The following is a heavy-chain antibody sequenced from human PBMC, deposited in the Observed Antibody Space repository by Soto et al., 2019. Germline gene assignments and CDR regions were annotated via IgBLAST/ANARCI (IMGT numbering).Heavy chain of an antibody. CDR3: AKDPMHYYDSSGYPYYFDY. Sequence: PGGSLRLSCAASGFTFSSYAMSWVRQAPGKGLEWVSAISGSGGSTYYADSVKGRFTISRDNSKNTLYLQMNSLRAEDTAVYYCAKDPMHYYDSSGYPYYFDYWGQGTLVTVSS. D-gene: IGHD3-22*01. V-gene: IGHV3-23*01. J-gene: IGHJ4*02. CDR2: ISGSGGST. CDR1: GFTFSSYA.